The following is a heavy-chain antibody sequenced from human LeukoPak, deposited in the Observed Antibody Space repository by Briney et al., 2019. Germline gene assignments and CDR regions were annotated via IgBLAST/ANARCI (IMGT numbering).Heavy chain of an antibody. CDR3: ASGYYGSSIYY. CDR1: GYPISSSNW. V-gene: IGHV4-28*01. J-gene: IGHJ1*01. Sequence: PSDTLSLTCAVSGYPISSSNWWGWIRQPPGKGLEWIGYIYYSGSTYYNPSLKSRVTMSVDTSKNQFSLKLSSVTAVDTAMYYCASGYYGSSIYYWGQGSLLTVSS. CDR2: IYYSGST. D-gene: IGHD3-3*01.